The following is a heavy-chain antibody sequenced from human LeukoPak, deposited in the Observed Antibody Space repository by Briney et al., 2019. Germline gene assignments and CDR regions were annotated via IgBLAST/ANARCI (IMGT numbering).Heavy chain of an antibody. J-gene: IGHJ4*02. Sequence: PGGSLRLSCAASGFTFDDYAMHWVRQAPGKGLEWVSGISWNSGSIGYADSVKGRFTISRDNAKNSLYLQMNSLRAEDTALYYCAKGSEVLMYYYESNYFDYWGQGTLVTVSS. CDR1: GFTFDDYA. V-gene: IGHV3-9*01. CDR2: ISWNSGSI. CDR3: AKGSEVLMYYYESNYFDY. D-gene: IGHD3-22*01.